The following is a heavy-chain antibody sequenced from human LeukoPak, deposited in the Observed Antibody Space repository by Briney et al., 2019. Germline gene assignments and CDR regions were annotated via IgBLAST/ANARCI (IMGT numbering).Heavy chain of an antibody. J-gene: IGHJ4*02. CDR3: AREGGPYRPLDY. CDR1: GGSITSTNY. CDR2: VNLQGST. V-gene: IGHV4-4*02. Sequence: SGTLPLTCGVSGGSITSTNYWTWVRQPPGKGLEWIGEVNLQGSTNYNPSLMGRVAISVDKSENHISLQLTSVTAADTAVYYCAREGGPYRPLDYSGQGTLVTVSS.